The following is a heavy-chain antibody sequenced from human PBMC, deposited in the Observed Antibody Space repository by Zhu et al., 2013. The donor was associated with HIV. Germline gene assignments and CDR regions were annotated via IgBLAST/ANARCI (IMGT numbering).Heavy chain of an antibody. CDR3: ARGSSSSASLDY. CDR2: IDTNSGAT. Sequence: QVQLVQSGAEVRKPWGLSEGLPAKASGYTFTDYYIHWVRQAPGQGLEWMGWIDTNSGATNYAQTFQGRFTMTRDASVTTAYMEVRRLTSDDMAVYYCARGSSSSASLDYWGQGTLLTVSS. CDR1: GYTFTDYY. J-gene: IGHJ4*02. V-gene: IGHV1-2*02. D-gene: IGHD2-2*01.